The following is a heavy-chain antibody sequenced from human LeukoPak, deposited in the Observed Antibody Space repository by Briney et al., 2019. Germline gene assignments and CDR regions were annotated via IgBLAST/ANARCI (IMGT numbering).Heavy chain of an antibody. J-gene: IGHJ4*02. CDR2: IYHSGST. V-gene: IGHV4-30-2*01. D-gene: IGHD6-13*01. CDR1: GGSISSGGYY. CDR3: ARVGGYSSSWYPPPGAYYFDY. Sequence: SETLSLTCTVSGGSISSGGYYWSWLRQPPGKGLEWIGYIYHSGSTYYNPSLKSRVTISVDTSKNQFSLKLSSVTAADTAVYYCARVGGYSSSWYPPPGAYYFDYWGQGTLVTVSS.